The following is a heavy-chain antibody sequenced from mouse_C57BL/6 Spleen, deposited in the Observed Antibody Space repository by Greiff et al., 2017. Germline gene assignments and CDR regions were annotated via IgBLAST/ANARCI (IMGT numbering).Heavy chain of an antibody. D-gene: IGHD2-2*01. CDR3: AREGYLYAMDY. J-gene: IGHJ4*01. CDR2: IYPGSGST. V-gene: IGHV1-55*01. Sequence: QVHVKQSGAELVKPGASVKMSCKASGYTFTSYWITWVKQRPGQGLEWIGDIYPGSGSTNYNEKFKSKATLTVDTSSSTAYMQLSSLTSEDSAVYYCAREGYLYAMDYWGQGTSVTVSS. CDR1: GYTFTSYW.